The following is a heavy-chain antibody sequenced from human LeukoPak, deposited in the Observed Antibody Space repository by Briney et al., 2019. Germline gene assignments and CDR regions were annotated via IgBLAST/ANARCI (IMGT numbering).Heavy chain of an antibody. D-gene: IGHD3-22*01. CDR2: IWYDGSNK. Sequence: GGSLRLSCAASGFHFSTYGMHWVRQAPGKGLEWVGVIWYDGSNKIYAESVKGRFTISRDNSKNTLYLQMNSLRAEDTAVYYCAKDRVSMIVVVAFDIWGQGTMVTVSS. CDR1: GFHFSTYG. V-gene: IGHV3-33*06. CDR3: AKDRVSMIVVVAFDI. J-gene: IGHJ3*02.